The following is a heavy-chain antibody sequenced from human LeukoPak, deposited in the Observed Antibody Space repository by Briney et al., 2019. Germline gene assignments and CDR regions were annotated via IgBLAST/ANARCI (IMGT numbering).Heavy chain of an antibody. D-gene: IGHD2-2*02. CDR3: AIQPGIGYCSTTSCYTSDH. V-gene: IGHV3-23*01. CDR1: GFTFSSYA. Sequence: GGSLRLSCAASGFTFSSYAMSWVRQAPGKGLEWVSVISGSGSSTYYADSVQGRFTISRDNSKNTLYLQMNSLRAEDTAVYHCAIQPGIGYCSTTSCYTSDHWGQGTLVTVSS. J-gene: IGHJ4*02. CDR2: ISGSGSST.